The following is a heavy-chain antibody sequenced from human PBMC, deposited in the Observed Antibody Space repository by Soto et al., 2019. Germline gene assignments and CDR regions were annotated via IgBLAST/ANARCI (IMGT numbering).Heavy chain of an antibody. J-gene: IGHJ6*02. CDR3: ARDSSRYYYYHGMDD. V-gene: IGHV3-21*01. CDR1: GFTFSGYS. CDR2: ISSSSSYI. Sequence: SGGSLRLSCAASGFTFSGYSMNWVRQAPGKGREWVSSISSSSSYIYYADSVKGRFTISRDNAKNSLYLQMNSLRAEDTAVYYCARDSSRYYYYHGMDDWGQGITVTVSS.